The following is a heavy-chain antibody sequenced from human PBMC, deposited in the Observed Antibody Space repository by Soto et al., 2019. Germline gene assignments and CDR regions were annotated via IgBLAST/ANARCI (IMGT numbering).Heavy chain of an antibody. Sequence: KPSETLSLTCTVSGVSVNSGSFYWAWIRQPPGKGLGWIGFGSYSGTTNYKPSLKSRVTISVDTSRSQISLKVTSLTAADTAVYYCARGATVTQYDYWGQGTLVTVSS. J-gene: IGHJ4*02. D-gene: IGHD4-17*01. CDR1: GVSVNSGSFY. V-gene: IGHV4-61*01. CDR2: GSYSGTT. CDR3: ARGATVTQYDY.